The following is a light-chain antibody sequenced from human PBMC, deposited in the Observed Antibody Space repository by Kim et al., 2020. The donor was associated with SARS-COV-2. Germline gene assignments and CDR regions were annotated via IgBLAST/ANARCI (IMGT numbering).Light chain of an antibody. J-gene: IGKJ4*01. CDR1: QRVSRY. Sequence: SPGERATLSGRASQRVSRYLAWYQQKAGQAPRLLIYDASNRATGIPARFSGSGSGTDFTLTISSLEPEDFAVYYCQQRTNWPLTFGGGTKVDIK. CDR3: QQRTNWPLT. CDR2: DAS. V-gene: IGKV3-11*01.